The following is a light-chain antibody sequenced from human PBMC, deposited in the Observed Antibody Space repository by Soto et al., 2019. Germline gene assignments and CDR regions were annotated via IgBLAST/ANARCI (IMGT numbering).Light chain of an antibody. CDR1: QSVSSSY. V-gene: IGKV3-20*01. Sequence: EIVLMQSPGTLSLSPGERATLSCRASQSVSSSYLAWYQQKPGQAPRRLIYGASSRATGIPDRFSGSGSGTDFTLTISRLEPEDFAVYYCQQYGSSPPNTFGQGTKLEIK. J-gene: IGKJ2*01. CDR3: QQYGSSPPNT. CDR2: GAS.